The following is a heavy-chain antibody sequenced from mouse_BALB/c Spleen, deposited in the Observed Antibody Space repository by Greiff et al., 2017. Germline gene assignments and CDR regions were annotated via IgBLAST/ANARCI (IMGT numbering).Heavy chain of an antibody. CDR3: ARNYWFAY. Sequence: VQLKQSGGGLVQPGGSLKLSCAASGFTFSSYGMSWVRQTPDKRLELVATINSNGGSTYYPDSVKGRFTISRDNAKNTLYLQMSSLKSEDTAMYYCARNYWFAYWGQGTLVTVSA. J-gene: IGHJ3*01. D-gene: IGHD1-3*01. CDR2: INSNGGST. V-gene: IGHV5-6-3*01. CDR1: GFTFSSYG.